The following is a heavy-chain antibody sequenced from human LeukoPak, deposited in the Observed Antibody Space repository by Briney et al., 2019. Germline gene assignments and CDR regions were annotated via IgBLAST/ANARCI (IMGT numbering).Heavy chain of an antibody. CDR3: AKRVVVGATSPYSDFQH. V-gene: IGHV3-23*01. CDR2: ISGIGDTT. CDR1: GFIFSSYA. J-gene: IGHJ1*01. D-gene: IGHD1-26*01. Sequence: GGSLRLSCAASGFIFSSYAMGWVRQAPGKGLEWVSAISGIGDTTHYADSVKGRFTISRDNSKDTLFLQMDSLRGEDTAVYYCAKRVVVGATSPYSDFQHWGQGTLVTVSP.